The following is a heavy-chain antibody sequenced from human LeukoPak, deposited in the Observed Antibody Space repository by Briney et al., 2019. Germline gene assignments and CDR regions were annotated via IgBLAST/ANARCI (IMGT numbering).Heavy chain of an antibody. J-gene: IGHJ4*02. V-gene: IGHV4-59*08. CDR3: ARAVSGRFDY. Sequence: SSETLSLTCTVSGGSMSPYHWGWIRQPPGKGLEWTGYIYYSGSTNYNPSLKSRVTISVDTSKNQFSLKLSSVTAADTAMYYCARAVSGRFDYWGQGTLVTVSS. CDR2: IYYSGST. CDR1: GGSMSPYH. D-gene: IGHD6-19*01.